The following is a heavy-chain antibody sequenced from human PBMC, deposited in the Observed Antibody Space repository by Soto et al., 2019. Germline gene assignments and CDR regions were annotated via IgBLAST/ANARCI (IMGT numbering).Heavy chain of an antibody. CDR2: ISDSGGST. CDR3: AKALGRDFSDFDS. CDR1: GFTVSSNY. Sequence: GGSLRLSCAASGFTVSSNYMSWVRQAPGKGLEWVSVISDSGGSTYYADSVAGRFTISRDNSRHTLYLQMNSLRAEDTAIYYCAKALGRDFSDFDSWGQGTQVTVSS. V-gene: IGHV3-23*01. D-gene: IGHD3-10*01. J-gene: IGHJ4*02.